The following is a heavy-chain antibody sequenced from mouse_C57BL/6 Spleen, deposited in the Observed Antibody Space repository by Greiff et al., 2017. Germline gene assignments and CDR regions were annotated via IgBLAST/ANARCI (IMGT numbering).Heavy chain of an antibody. CDR3: AKIYYDYDDAMDY. J-gene: IGHJ4*01. Sequence: QVQLKQSGAELARPGASVKLSCKASGYTFTSYGISWVKQRTGQGLEWIGEIYPRSGNTYYNEKFKGKATLTADKSSSTAYMELRSLTSEDSAVYFCAKIYYDYDDAMDYWGQGTSVTVSS. CDR2: IYPRSGNT. D-gene: IGHD2-4*01. V-gene: IGHV1-81*01. CDR1: GYTFTSYG.